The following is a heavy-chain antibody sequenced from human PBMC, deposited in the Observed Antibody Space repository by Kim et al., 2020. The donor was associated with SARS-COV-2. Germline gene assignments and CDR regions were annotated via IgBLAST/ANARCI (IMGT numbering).Heavy chain of an antibody. CDR1: GFTFSSYA. CDR3: ARTISGRYYGGFDY. V-gene: IGHV3-30-3*01. D-gene: IGHD1-26*01. J-gene: IGHJ4*02. CDR2: ISYDGSNK. Sequence: GGSLRLSCAASGFTFSSYAMHWVRQAPGKGLEWVAVISYDGSNKYYADSVKGRFTISRDNSKNTLYLQMNSLRAEDTAVYYCARTISGRYYGGFDYWGQGTLVTVSS.